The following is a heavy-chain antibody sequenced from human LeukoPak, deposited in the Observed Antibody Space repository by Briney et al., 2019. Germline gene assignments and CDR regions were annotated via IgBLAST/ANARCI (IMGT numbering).Heavy chain of an antibody. CDR3: ARAGDYGSGTFRWRHFDY. CDR2: ISRTGNTI. Sequence: GGSLRLSCAASGFTFSNYEMDWVRQAPGKGLEWVSYISRTGNTIEYADSVKGRFTISRDNSKNTLYLQMNSLRTEDTAVYYCARAGDYGSGTFRWRHFDYWGQGTLVTVSS. CDR1: GFTFSNYE. V-gene: IGHV3-48*03. J-gene: IGHJ4*02. D-gene: IGHD3-10*01.